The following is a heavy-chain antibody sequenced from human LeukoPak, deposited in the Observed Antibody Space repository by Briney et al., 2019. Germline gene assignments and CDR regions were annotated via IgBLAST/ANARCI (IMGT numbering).Heavy chain of an antibody. CDR1: GFTFNNFA. CDR2: ISENGGGT. J-gene: IGHJ4*02. V-gene: IGHV3-23*01. CDR3: TKDWSASY. Sequence: PGGSLRLSCAASGFTFNNFAMTWVRQAPGKGLQWVSAISENGGGTYYADSVKGRFTISRDNSKNMLYLQMNSLRAEDTALYYCTKDWSASYWGQGTLVT.